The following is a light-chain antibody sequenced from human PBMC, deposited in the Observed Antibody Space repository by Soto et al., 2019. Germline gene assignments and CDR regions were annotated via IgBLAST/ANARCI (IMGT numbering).Light chain of an antibody. Sequence: QSVLTQPASVSGSPGQSSTISCTGSSSDVGGYNYVSWYQQHHPGKAPKLMIYDVSNRPSGVSNRFSGSKSGNTASLTISGLQAEDEADYYCSSYTTSSTVVFGGGTKLTVL. CDR1: SSDVGGYNY. J-gene: IGLJ2*01. V-gene: IGLV2-14*03. CDR3: SSYTTSSTVV. CDR2: DVS.